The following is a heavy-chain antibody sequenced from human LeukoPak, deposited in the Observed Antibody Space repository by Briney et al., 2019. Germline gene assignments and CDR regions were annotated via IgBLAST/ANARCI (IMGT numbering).Heavy chain of an antibody. CDR3: ARDGRGHWDTRIWYLGNWFDP. CDR1: GYTFTTYG. Sequence: ASVKVSCKASGYTFTTYGISWVRQAPGQVPEWMGWISTYSGNTHYAQELQGRVTLTTDTSTSTAYMDLRSLRSDDTAVYYCARDGRGHWDTRIWYLGNWFDPWGQGTLVTVSS. V-gene: IGHV1-18*01. CDR2: ISTYSGNT. D-gene: IGHD6-13*01. J-gene: IGHJ5*02.